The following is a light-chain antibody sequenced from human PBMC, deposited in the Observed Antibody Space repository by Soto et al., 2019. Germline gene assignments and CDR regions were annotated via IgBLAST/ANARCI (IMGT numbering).Light chain of an antibody. J-gene: IGLJ2*01. Sequence: QSALTQPPFASGSPGQSVTISCTGTSSDVGGYNYVSWYQQHPGKAPKLMIYEVNKRPSGVPDRFSGSKSGNTASLTVSGLQAEDEADYYCSSYAGSNTDVVFGGGTKLTVL. CDR3: SSYAGSNTDVV. CDR2: EVN. CDR1: SSDVGGYNY. V-gene: IGLV2-8*01.